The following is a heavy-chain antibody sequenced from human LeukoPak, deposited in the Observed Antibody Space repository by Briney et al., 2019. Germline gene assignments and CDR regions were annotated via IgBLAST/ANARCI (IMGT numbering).Heavy chain of an antibody. D-gene: IGHD1-26*01. CDR1: GGSISSYY. Sequence: SETLSLTCTASGGSISSYYWSWIRQPPGKGLEWIGYIYYSGSTNYNPSLKSRVTISVDTSKNQFSLKLSSVTAADTAVYYCARDLVGADAFDIWGQGTMVTVSS. J-gene: IGHJ3*02. CDR2: IYYSGST. V-gene: IGHV4-59*01. CDR3: ARDLVGADAFDI.